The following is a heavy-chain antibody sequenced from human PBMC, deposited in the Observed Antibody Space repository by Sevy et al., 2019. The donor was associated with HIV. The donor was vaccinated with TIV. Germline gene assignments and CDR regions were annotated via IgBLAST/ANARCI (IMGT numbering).Heavy chain of an antibody. J-gene: IGHJ6*03. Sequence: ASVKVSCKASGYTFTGYYMHWVRQAPGQGLEWMGWINPNSGGTNYAQKFQGRVTMTRDTSISTAYMELSRLRSDDTAVYYCARDRGSFWSGYYLNYYYYYYMDVWGKGTTVTVSS. CDR2: INPNSGGT. CDR3: ARDRGSFWSGYYLNYYYYYYMDV. CDR1: GYTFTGYY. V-gene: IGHV1-2*02. D-gene: IGHD3-3*01.